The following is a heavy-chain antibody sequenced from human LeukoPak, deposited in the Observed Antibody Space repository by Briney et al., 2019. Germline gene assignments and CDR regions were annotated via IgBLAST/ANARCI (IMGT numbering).Heavy chain of an antibody. J-gene: IGHJ4*02. CDR2: INAGNGNT. CDR3: ARDLWDIVVAGVDTAMRIFDY. CDR1: GYTFTSYA. D-gene: IGHD5-18*01. Sequence: ASVKVSCKASGYTFTSYAMHWVRQAPGQRLEWMGWINAGNGNTKYSQKFQGRVTITRDTSASTAYMELSSLRSEDTAVYYCARDLWDIVVAGVDTAMRIFDYWGQGTLVTVSS. V-gene: IGHV1-3*01.